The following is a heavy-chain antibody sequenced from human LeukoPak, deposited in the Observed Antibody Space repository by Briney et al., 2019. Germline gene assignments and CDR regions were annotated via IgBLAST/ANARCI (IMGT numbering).Heavy chain of an antibody. D-gene: IGHD2-15*01. CDR2: ISWNSGSI. CDR3: AKDARGSPILMVDWYFDL. V-gene: IGHV3-9*01. Sequence: GGSLRLSCAASGFTFDDYAMHWVRQAPGKGLEWVSGISWNSGSIGYADSVKGRFTISRDNAKNSLYLQMNSLRAEDTALYYCAKDARGSPILMVDWYFDLWGRGTLVTVPS. J-gene: IGHJ2*01. CDR1: GFTFDDYA.